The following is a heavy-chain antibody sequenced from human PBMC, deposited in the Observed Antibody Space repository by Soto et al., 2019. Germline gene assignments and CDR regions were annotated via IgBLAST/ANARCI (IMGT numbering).Heavy chain of an antibody. CDR2: ISSSGSTI. J-gene: IGHJ4*02. D-gene: IGHD4-4*01. CDR1: GFTFSSYE. CDR3: ARNKIPSNFDY. Sequence: PGGSLRLSCAASGFTFSSYEMNWVRQAPGKGLEWVSYISSSGSTIYYADSVKGRFTISRDNAKNSLYLQMNSLRAEDTAVYYCARNKIPSNFDYWGQGTLVTVSS. V-gene: IGHV3-48*03.